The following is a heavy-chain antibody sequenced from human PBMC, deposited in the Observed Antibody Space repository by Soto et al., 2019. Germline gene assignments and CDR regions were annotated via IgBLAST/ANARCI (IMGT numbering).Heavy chain of an antibody. Sequence: PGGSLRLSCAAPGFTFSSYSMNGVRQAPGKGLEWVSSISSSSSYIYYADSVKGRFTISRDNAKNSLHLQMNSLRAEDTAVYYRARALPYCGGDCYFFDYWGQGTLVTV. J-gene: IGHJ4*02. CDR1: GFTFSSYS. CDR3: ARALPYCGGDCYFFDY. D-gene: IGHD2-21*02. V-gene: IGHV3-21*01. CDR2: ISSSSSYI.